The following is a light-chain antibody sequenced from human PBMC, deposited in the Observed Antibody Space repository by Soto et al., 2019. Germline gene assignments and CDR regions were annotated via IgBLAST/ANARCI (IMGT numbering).Light chain of an antibody. CDR3: QNYNGAPKT. Sequence: DIQMTQSPSSLSASIGDRVTITCRASQAISNYLAWYQQRPGRVPKLLIYGASTLHSGVQSRFSGSGSVTDFTLNINSLQPEDVATYYFQNYNGAPKTFGQGTNVEI. CDR1: QAISNY. J-gene: IGKJ1*01. V-gene: IGKV1-27*01. CDR2: GAS.